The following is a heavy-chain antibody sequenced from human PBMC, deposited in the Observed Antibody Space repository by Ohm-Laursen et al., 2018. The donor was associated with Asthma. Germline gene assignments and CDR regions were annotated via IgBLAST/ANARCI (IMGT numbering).Heavy chain of an antibody. D-gene: IGHD2-15*01. CDR2: ISGSGGNT. Sequence: SLRLSCAASGLPFSNFWMSWVRQAPGKGLEWVSSISGSGGNTYYADSVKGRFTISRDNSKNTLYLQMNSLRAEDTAVYYCARGWTMPDYWGQGTLVTVSS. CDR3: ARGWTMPDY. CDR1: GLPFSNFW. J-gene: IGHJ4*02. V-gene: IGHV3-23*01.